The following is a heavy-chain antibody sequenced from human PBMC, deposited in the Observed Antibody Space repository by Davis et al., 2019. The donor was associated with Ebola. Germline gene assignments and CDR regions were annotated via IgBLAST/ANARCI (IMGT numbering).Heavy chain of an antibody. D-gene: IGHD2-15*01. J-gene: IGHJ3*02. V-gene: IGHV1-69*13. CDR1: GGTFSSYA. CDR2: IIPIFGTA. Sequence: AASVKVSCKASGGTFSSYAISWVRQAPGQGLEWMGGIIPIFGTANYAQKFQGRVTITADESTSTAYMELSSLGSEDTAVYYCARGLNWDIVVVVAAQDDAFDIWGQGTMVTVSS. CDR3: ARGLNWDIVVVVAAQDDAFDI.